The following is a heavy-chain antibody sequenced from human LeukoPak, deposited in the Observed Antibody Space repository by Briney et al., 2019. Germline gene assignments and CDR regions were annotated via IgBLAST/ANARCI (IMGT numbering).Heavy chain of an antibody. CDR2: IFHSGLT. D-gene: IGHD3-16*02. CDR1: GGSLSPHY. J-gene: IGHJ4*02. V-gene: IGHV4-59*11. CDR3: TREGSSLNFDY. Sequence: SETLFLTCTVSGGSLSPHYWTWVRQTPGKGREWIGYIFHSGLTNYNSALRSRVTLPVDTARNQLSLKLTSVTAADTALYYCTREGSSLNFDYWGEGTLVSVSS.